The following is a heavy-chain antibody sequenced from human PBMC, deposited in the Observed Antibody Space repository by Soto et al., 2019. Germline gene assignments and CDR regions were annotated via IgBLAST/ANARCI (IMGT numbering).Heavy chain of an antibody. Sequence: SETLSLTCTVSGGSISSYYWSWIRQPPGKGLEWIGYIYYSGYTNYNLSLKRRVTMSMDTSKTQFSLMLDSVTVTDTAVYYCARHGFGSLHGLVDVWGQGTTVTVSS. CDR2: IYYSGYT. CDR3: ARHGFGSLHGLVDV. J-gene: IGHJ6*02. V-gene: IGHV4-59*08. D-gene: IGHD3-10*01. CDR1: GGSISSYY.